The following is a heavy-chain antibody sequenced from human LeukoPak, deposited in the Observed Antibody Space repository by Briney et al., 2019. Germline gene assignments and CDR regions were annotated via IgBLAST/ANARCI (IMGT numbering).Heavy chain of an antibody. Sequence: ASGKVSCKASGGSFSNYAFSWVRQAPGQGLEWMGRITPIVDIATYIQKFQGRVTITANKFTSTAYMELSSLTSEDTAVYYCARWVVGAWRIAAAFDYWGQGTLVTVSS. CDR3: ARWVVGAWRIAAAFDY. D-gene: IGHD6-13*01. V-gene: IGHV1-69*04. CDR1: GGSFSNYA. CDR2: ITPIVDIA. J-gene: IGHJ4*02.